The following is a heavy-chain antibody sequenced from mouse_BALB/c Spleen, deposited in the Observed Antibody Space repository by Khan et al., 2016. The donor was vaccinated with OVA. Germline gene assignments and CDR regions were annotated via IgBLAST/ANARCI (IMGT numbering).Heavy chain of an antibody. J-gene: IGHJ3*01. CDR2: ISSGDTT. V-gene: IGHV5-6-5*01. CDR1: GFTFSNYG. CDR3: ARDYWFAY. Sequence: EVMLVESGGGLVKPGGSLKLSCAASGFTFSNYGVSWVRQTPEKRLEWVAYISSGDTTYYPDSVKGRFTISRDNARNILYLQMSSLRSEDTAMYYCARDYWFAYWGQGTLVTVSA.